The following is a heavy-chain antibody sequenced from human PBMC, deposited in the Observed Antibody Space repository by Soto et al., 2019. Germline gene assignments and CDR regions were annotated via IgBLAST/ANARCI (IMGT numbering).Heavy chain of an antibody. Sequence: GESLKISWKGSGYSFTSYWIGWVSQMAGKGMEWMGIIYPGDSDTRYSPSFQGQVTISADKSISTAYLQWSSLKASDTAMYYCASSVDLDGFTLHYYYYYGMDVPSQRSKVTDS. J-gene: IGHJ6*02. CDR2: IYPGDSDT. D-gene: IGHD3-10*01. CDR3: ASSVDLDGFTLHYYYYYGMDV. V-gene: IGHV5-51*01. CDR1: GYSFTSYW.